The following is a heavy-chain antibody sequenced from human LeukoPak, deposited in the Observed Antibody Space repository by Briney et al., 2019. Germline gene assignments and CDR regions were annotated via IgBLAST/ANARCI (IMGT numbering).Heavy chain of an antibody. CDR1: GFTFSNYW. CDR2: IKQDGSEK. D-gene: IGHD2-2*02. Sequence: TGGSLRLSCAASGFTFSNYWMGWVRQVPGKGLEWVANIKQDGSEKYYVDSVKGRFTISRDNTKSSLYLQMNSLRDEDTAVYYCARDIGDCSSLSCYNHYYMDVWGKGTTVTVSS. V-gene: IGHV3-7*01. J-gene: IGHJ6*03. CDR3: ARDIGDCSSLSCYNHYYMDV.